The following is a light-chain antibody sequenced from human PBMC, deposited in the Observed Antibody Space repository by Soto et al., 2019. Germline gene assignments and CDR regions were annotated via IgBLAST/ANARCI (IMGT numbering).Light chain of an antibody. Sequence: EIVLTQSPATLSLSPGERATLSCRASQSVDSYLAWYQQKPGQAPRLLIFDASNRATGIPARFSGSGSGTDFTLTISRLEPEDFAVYYCQQYGSSLFTFGPGTKVDIK. CDR3: QQYGSSLFT. CDR2: DAS. CDR1: QSVDSY. J-gene: IGKJ3*01. V-gene: IGKV3-11*01.